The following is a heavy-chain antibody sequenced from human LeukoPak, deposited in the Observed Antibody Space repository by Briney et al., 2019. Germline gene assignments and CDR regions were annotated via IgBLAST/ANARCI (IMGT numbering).Heavy chain of an antibody. Sequence: GGSLRLSCAASGFTFSSYSMNWVRQVPGKGLECLANIKEDGSETYYADSVKGRFTISRDNPKNLLFLQINSLRAEDTAVYYCARETPRRGETRDGYRWGQGTVVTVSS. D-gene: IGHD5-24*01. CDR3: ARETPRRGETRDGYR. V-gene: IGHV3-7*01. CDR1: GFTFSSYS. J-gene: IGHJ4*02. CDR2: IKEDGSET.